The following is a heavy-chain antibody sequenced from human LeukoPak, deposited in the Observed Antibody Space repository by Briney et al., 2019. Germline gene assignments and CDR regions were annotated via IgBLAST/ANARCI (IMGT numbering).Heavy chain of an antibody. CDR3: ARLLPSGSDFWTGYSLNDAFDI. CDR2: INHGGST. J-gene: IGHJ3*02. D-gene: IGHD3/OR15-3a*01. Sequence: GSLRLSCAASGFTVSSNYMSWARQPPGKGLEWIGEINHGGSTNYNPSLKSRVTISVDTSKNQFSLKLSSVTAADTAVYYCARLLPSGSDFWTGYSLNDAFDIWGQGTMVTVSS. V-gene: IGHV4-34*01. CDR1: GFTVSSNY.